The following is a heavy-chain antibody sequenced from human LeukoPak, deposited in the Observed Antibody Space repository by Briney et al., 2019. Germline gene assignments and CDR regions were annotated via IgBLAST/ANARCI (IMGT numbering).Heavy chain of an antibody. CDR3: ARDLVYGAVAGQYFDY. V-gene: IGHV1-69*13. Sequence: SVKVSCKASGGTFSSYAISWVRQAPGQGPEWMGGIIPIFGTANYAQKFQGRVTITADESTSTAYMELSSLRSEDTAVYYCARDLVYGAVAGQYFDYWGQGTLVTVSS. CDR1: GGTFSSYA. CDR2: IIPIFGTA. J-gene: IGHJ4*02. D-gene: IGHD6-19*01.